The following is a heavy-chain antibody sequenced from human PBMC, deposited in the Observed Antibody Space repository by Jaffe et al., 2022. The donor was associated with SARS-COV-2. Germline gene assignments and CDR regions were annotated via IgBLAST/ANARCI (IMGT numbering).Heavy chain of an antibody. CDR2: ISGSGGST. CDR1: GFTFSSYA. V-gene: IGHV3-23*01. Sequence: EVQLLESGGGLVQPGGSLRLSCAASGFTFSSYAMSWVRQAPGKGLEWVSAISGSGGSTYYADSVKGRFTISRDNSKNTLYLQMNSLRAEDTAVYYCAKVRYCSSTSCRTFDYWGQGTLVTVSS. CDR3: AKVRYCSSTSCRTFDY. J-gene: IGHJ4*02. D-gene: IGHD2-2*01.